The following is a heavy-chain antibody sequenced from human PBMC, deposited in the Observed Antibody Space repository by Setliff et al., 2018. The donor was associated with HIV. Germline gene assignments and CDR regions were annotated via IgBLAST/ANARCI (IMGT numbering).Heavy chain of an antibody. CDR2: INDRGTT. Sequence: SETLSLTCAVYGGSFSGPFTSGGSLSGHFWSWIRQSPGKGLEWIGEINDRGTTNYNPSLKSRVSMSIDTSKNQFSLKLSSVTAADTAVYYCARAEWIQLWFGAFDIWGQGTMVTVSS. CDR1: GGSFSGPFTSGGSLSGHF. CDR3: ARAEWIQLWFGAFDI. D-gene: IGHD5-18*01. J-gene: IGHJ3*02. V-gene: IGHV4-34*01.